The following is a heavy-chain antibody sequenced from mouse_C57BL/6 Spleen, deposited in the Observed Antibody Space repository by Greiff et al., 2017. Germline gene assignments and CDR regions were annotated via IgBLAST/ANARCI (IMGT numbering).Heavy chain of an antibody. J-gene: IGHJ2*01. V-gene: IGHV1-19*01. CDR1: GYTFTDYY. CDR3: ASHYGSSYEYYFDY. Sequence: EVQLQQSGPVLVKPGASVKMSCKASGYTFTDYYMNWVKQSHGKSLEWIGVINPYNGGTSYNQKFKGKATLTVDKSSSTAYMELNSLTSEDSAVYYCASHYGSSYEYYFDYWGQGTTLTVSS. CDR2: INPYNGGT. D-gene: IGHD1-1*01.